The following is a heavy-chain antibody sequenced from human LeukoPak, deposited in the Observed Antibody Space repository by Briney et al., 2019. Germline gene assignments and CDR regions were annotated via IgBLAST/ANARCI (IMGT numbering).Heavy chain of an antibody. V-gene: IGHV1-46*01. J-gene: IGHJ4*02. Sequence: ASVKVSCKASRYTFTGYYMCWVRQAPGQGLEWMGIINPSGGSTSYAQKFQGRVTMTRDTSTSTVYMELSSLRSEDTAVYYCASEGMDYWGQGTLVTVSS. CDR3: ASEGMDY. CDR2: INPSGGST. D-gene: IGHD6-13*01. CDR1: RYTFTGYY.